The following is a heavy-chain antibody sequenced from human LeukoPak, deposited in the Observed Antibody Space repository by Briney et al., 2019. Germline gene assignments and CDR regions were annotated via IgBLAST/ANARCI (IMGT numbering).Heavy chain of an antibody. CDR1: GGSISSSSYY. CDR3: ARQDYYDRSGEGFDY. CDR2: IYYSGST. D-gene: IGHD3-22*01. Sequence: SETLSLTCTVSGGSISSSSYYWGWIRQPPGKGLEWIGSIYYSGSTYYNPSLKSRVTISVDTSKNQFSLKLSSVTAADTAVYYCARQDYYDRSGEGFDYWGQGTLVTVSS. J-gene: IGHJ4*02. V-gene: IGHV4-39*01.